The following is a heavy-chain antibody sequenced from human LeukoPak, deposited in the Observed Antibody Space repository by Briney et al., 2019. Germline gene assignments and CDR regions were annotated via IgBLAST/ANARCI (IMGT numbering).Heavy chain of an antibody. CDR2: INPNSGGT. CDR3: ARDEFSPIAVAGTIYY. D-gene: IGHD6-19*01. J-gene: IGHJ4*02. Sequence: ASVKVSCKASGYTFTGYYMHWVRQAPGQGLEWMGWINPNSGGTNYAQKFQGRVTMTRDTSISTACMELSRLRSDDTAVYYCARDEFSPIAVAGTIYYWGQGTLVTVSS. CDR1: GYTFTGYY. V-gene: IGHV1-2*02.